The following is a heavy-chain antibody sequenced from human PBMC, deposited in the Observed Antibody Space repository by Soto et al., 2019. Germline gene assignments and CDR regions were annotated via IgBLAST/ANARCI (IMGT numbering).Heavy chain of an antibody. CDR3: ARDGGWFGELDP. D-gene: IGHD3-10*01. CDR2: INGANGNT. V-gene: IGHV1-3*01. CDR1: GYTFTSYA. J-gene: IGHJ5*02. Sequence: QVQLVQSGAEVKKPGASVKISCKVSGYTFTSYAMYWVRQAPGQRLEGMGWINGANGNTKYSQKFQGRVTITRDTSASTAFMELSSLKSEDTAVYYCARDGGWFGELDPWGQGTLVTVSS.